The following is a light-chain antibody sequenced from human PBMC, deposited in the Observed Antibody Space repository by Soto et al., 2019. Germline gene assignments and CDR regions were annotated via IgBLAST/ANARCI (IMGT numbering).Light chain of an antibody. Sequence: DILMTQSPSSVSASVGDRVTITCRASQGISSWLAWFQQKPGEAPRLLIYAASSLHSGVPSRFSGSGSGTDFTLTISSLQAEDFATYYCQQGNSLPLTFGGGTKVEIK. CDR2: AAS. CDR3: QQGNSLPLT. CDR1: QGISSW. V-gene: IGKV1-12*01. J-gene: IGKJ4*01.